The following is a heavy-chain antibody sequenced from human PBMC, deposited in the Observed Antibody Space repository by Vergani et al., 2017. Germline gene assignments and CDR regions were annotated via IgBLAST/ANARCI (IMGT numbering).Heavy chain of an antibody. D-gene: IGHD3-16*02. CDR3: AKNLYDYVWGSYRPPDY. CDR1: GFTFSSYG. V-gene: IGHV3-30*02. CDR2: IRYDGSNK. J-gene: IGHJ4*02. Sequence: QVQLVESGGGVVQPWGSLRLSCAASGFTFSSYGMHWVRQAPGKGLEWVAFIRYDGSNKYYADSVKGRFTISRDNSKNTLYLQMNSLRAEDTAVYYCAKNLYDYVWGSYRPPDYWGQGTLVTVSS.